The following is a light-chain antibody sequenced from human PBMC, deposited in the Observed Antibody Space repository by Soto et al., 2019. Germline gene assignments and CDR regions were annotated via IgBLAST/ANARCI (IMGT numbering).Light chain of an antibody. CDR3: SSYSVTTALVV. Sequence: QSVLTQPASVAGSPGQSVTISCTGTSSNIGAFNYVSWYQHHPGKAPKLMIYGVPNRPSGVSNRFSGSKSGNTASLTNSGLKAEDEASYYCSSYSVTTALVVFGGGTKLTVL. CDR1: SSNIGAFNY. V-gene: IGLV2-14*01. CDR2: GVP. J-gene: IGLJ2*01.